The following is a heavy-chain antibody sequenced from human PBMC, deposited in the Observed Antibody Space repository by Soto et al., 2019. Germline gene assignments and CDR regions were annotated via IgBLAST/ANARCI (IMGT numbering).Heavy chain of an antibody. CDR1: GGSFSGYY. CDR3: ARDMVVLGDSNDYYYYGMDV. D-gene: IGHD4-17*01. CDR2: IYTSGST. Sequence: SETLSLTCAVYGGSFSGYYWSWIRQPAGKGLEWIGRIYTSGSTNYNPSLKSRVTMSVDTSKNQFSLKLSSVTAADTAVYYCARDMVVLGDSNDYYYYGMDVWGQGTTVTVSS. V-gene: IGHV4-4*07. J-gene: IGHJ6*02.